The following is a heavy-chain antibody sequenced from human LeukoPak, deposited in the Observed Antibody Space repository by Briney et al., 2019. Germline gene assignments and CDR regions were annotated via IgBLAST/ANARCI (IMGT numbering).Heavy chain of an antibody. J-gene: IGHJ4*02. Sequence: EGSLRLSCATSGFSFTDYPMNWVRQAPGKGLEWISNIRTTAEGAKYAYYADSVKGRVTISRDDGKNTLYLHMNSLRDDDTAVYYCATDQRYAFDYWGQGILVTVSS. CDR3: ATDQRYAFDY. V-gene: IGHV3-48*02. CDR2: IRTTAEGAKYA. CDR1: GFSFTDYP. D-gene: IGHD3-9*01.